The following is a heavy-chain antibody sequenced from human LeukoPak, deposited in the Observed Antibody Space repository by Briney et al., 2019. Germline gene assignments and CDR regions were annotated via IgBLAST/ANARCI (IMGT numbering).Heavy chain of an antibody. Sequence: ASVTVSFKASVYTFTGYYMHWVRQAPGQGLEWMGWINPNSGGTNYAQKFQGRDTMTRDTSISTAYMELSRLRSDETAGYFFARVTGTIFGVVIWGQGTLVTVSS. CDR2: INPNSGGT. V-gene: IGHV1-2*02. CDR3: ARVTGTIFGVVI. D-gene: IGHD3-3*01. CDR1: VYTFTGYY. J-gene: IGHJ4*02.